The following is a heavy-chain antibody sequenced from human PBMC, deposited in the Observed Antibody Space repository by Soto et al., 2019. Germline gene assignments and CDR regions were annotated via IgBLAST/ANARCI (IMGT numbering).Heavy chain of an antibody. V-gene: IGHV3-7*03. D-gene: IGHD6-19*01. CDR3: ARGYSSGWYTDYYYYYGMDV. CDR1: GFTFSSYW. Sequence: EVQLVESGGGLVQPGGSPRLSCAASGFTFSSYWMSWVRQAPGKGLEWVANIKQDVSEKYYVDSVKGRFTISRDNAKNSLYLQMNSLRAEDTAVYYCARGYSSGWYTDYYYYYGMDVWGQGTTVTVSS. CDR2: IKQDVSEK. J-gene: IGHJ6*02.